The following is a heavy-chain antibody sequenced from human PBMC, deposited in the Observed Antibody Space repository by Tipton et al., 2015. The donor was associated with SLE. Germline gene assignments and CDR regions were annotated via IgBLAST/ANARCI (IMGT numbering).Heavy chain of an antibody. CDR2: IYYSGST. D-gene: IGHD4-17*01. J-gene: IGHJ4*02. CDR1: GGSISSGGYY. CDR3: AREGEVTTSPYYFDY. V-gene: IGHV4-31*03. Sequence: TLSLTCTVSGGSISSGGYYWSWIRQHPGKGLEWIGYIYYSGSTYYSPSLKSRVTISVDTSKNQFSLKLSSVTAADTAVHYCAREGEVTTSPYYFDYWGQGTLVTVSS.